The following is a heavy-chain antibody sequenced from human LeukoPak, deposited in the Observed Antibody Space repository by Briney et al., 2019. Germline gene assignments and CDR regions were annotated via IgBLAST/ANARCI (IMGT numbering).Heavy chain of an antibody. J-gene: IGHJ5*02. CDR2: IYYSGST. D-gene: IGHD3-10*01. CDR1: GGSISSYY. V-gene: IGHV4-59*01. CDR3: ARPTYYYGSGSYHSWFDP. Sequence: SETLSLTCPVSGGSISSYYWSWIRQPPGKGLGWVGYIYYSGSTNYNPSLKSRVTISVDTSQNQFSLKLSSVTAADTAVYYCARPTYYYGSGSYHSWFDPWGQGTLVTVSS.